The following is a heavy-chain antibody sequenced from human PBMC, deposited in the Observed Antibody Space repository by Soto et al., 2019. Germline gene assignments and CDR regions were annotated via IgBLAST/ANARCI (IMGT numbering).Heavy chain of an antibody. Sequence: EVQVVESGGGLVQPGGSLKLSCAASGFTFSASALHWVRQASGKGLEWIGRIRSKPNNYATAYAASLKGRFTISRDDSKSTAYLQMNSLETEDTAVYYCTRHLADFWGQGTLVTVSS. V-gene: IGHV3-73*01. J-gene: IGHJ4*02. CDR1: GFTFSASA. CDR3: TRHLADF. CDR2: IRSKPNNYAT.